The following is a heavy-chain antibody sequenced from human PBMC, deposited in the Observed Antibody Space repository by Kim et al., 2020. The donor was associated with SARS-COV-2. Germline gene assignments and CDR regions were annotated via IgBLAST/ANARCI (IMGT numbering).Heavy chain of an antibody. J-gene: IGHJ6*02. CDR2: IYYSGST. CDR1: GGSVSSGSYY. D-gene: IGHD6-13*01. CDR3: ARDTRIAAAGTWSYYYGMDV. V-gene: IGHV4-61*01. Sequence: SETLSLTCTVSGGSVSSGSYYWSWIRQPPGKGLEWIGYIYYSGSTNYNPSLKSRVTISVDTSKNQFSLKLSSVTAADTAVYYCARDTRIAAAGTWSYYYGMDVWGQGTTVTVSS.